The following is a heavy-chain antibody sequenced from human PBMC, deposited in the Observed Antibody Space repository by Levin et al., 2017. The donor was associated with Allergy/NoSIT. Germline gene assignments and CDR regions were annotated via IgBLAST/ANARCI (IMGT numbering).Heavy chain of an antibody. J-gene: IGHJ4*02. CDR3: ASPAYSSGWYYFDY. Sequence: LSLTCAASGFTFSSYWMSWVRQAPGKGLEWVANIKQDGSEKYYVDSVKGRFTISRDNAKNSLYLQMNSLRAEDTAVYYCASPAYSSGWYYFDYWGQGTLVTVSS. CDR1: GFTFSSYW. CDR2: IKQDGSEK. V-gene: IGHV3-7*01. D-gene: IGHD6-19*01.